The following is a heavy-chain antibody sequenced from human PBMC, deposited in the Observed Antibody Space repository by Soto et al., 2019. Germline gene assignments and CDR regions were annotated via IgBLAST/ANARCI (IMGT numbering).Heavy chain of an antibody. CDR3: ARSERWLQLNFDY. Sequence: GASVKVSCKASGYTFTVYYMHWVRQAPGQGLEWMGWINPNSGGTNYAQKFQGWVTMTRDTSISTAYMELSRLRSDDTAVYYCARSERWLQLNFDYWGQGTLVTVSS. D-gene: IGHD1-1*01. V-gene: IGHV1-2*04. CDR1: GYTFTVYY. CDR2: INPNSGGT. J-gene: IGHJ4*02.